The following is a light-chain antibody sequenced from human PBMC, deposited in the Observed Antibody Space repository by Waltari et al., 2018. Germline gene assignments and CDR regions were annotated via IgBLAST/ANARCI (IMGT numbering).Light chain of an antibody. J-gene: IGKJ2*01. CDR3: QQYDILIT. Sequence: DIQMTQSPSSLSASAGDRVTITCQASQDISNYLNWYQQKPGKDPKLLIYGASNLETGVPSRFSGSGSGTDFTFTISSLQPEDIATYYCQQYDILITFGQGTKLEIK. V-gene: IGKV1-33*01. CDR2: GAS. CDR1: QDISNY.